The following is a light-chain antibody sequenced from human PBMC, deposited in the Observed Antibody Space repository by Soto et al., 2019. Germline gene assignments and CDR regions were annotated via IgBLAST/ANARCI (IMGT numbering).Light chain of an antibody. CDR3: LQHSDYPFT. CDR1: QGIRDA. Sequence: DIQMTQSPSSLSASVGDRVTITCRASQGIRDALGWYQQKPGKVPKRLIYSASSLQSGVPPRFSGCGSETEFTLTISSLQPEDFATYYCLQHSDYPFTFGQGTRLEI. J-gene: IGKJ2*01. CDR2: SAS. V-gene: IGKV1-17*01.